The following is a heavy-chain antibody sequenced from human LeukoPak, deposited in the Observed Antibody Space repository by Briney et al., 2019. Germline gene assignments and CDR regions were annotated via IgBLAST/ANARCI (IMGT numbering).Heavy chain of an antibody. Sequence: GGSLRLSCAASAFTFSSYWMHWVRRAPGKGLVGVSRINSDGSTTTYADAVKGRYTISRDNAKNTLYLQMNSLRAEDTAVYYCARADYRGDYLVYWGQGTLVTVSS. V-gene: IGHV3-74*01. CDR2: INSDGSTT. D-gene: IGHD4/OR15-4a*01. J-gene: IGHJ4*02. CDR3: ARADYRGDYLVY. CDR1: AFTFSSYW.